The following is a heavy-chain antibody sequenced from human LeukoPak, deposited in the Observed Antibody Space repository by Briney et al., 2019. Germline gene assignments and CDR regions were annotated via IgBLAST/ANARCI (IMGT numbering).Heavy chain of an antibody. CDR2: IYYSGST. Sequence: SETLSLTCTVSGGSLSSYYWCSIRQPPGQGREGIGYIYYSGSTNYNPSLKSRVTISVDTSKNQFSLKLSSVTAADAAVYYCARCRGSSWLYFDYWGQGTLVTVSS. V-gene: IGHV4-59*01. D-gene: IGHD6-13*01. CDR1: GGSLSSYY. J-gene: IGHJ4*02. CDR3: ARCRGSSWLYFDY.